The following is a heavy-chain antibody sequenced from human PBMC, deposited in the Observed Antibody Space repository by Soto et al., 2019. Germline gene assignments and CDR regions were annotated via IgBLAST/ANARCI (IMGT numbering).Heavy chain of an antibody. CDR2: IRGSAGST. V-gene: IGHV3-23*01. CDR1: GFTFSSYA. CDR3: AKTDRLEVAGTYYFDF. D-gene: IGHD2-15*01. J-gene: IGHJ4*02. Sequence: PGGSLRLSCAASGFTFSSYAMSWVRQAPGKGLEWVSSIRGSAGSTYYADSVKGRFTISRDNSKNTLYMQIKSLRAEDTAVYYCAKTDRLEVAGTYYFDFWGQGTQVTVSS.